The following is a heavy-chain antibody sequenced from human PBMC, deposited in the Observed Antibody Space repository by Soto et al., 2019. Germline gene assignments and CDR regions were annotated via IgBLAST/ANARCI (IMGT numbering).Heavy chain of an antibody. CDR3: AGFWQTYYYYGMDV. CDR1: GGSISSGGYY. Sequence: PSETLSLTCTVSGGSISSGGYYWSWIRQHPGKGLEWIGYIYYSGSTYYNPSLKSRVTISVDTSKNQFSLKLSSVTAADTAVYYCAGFWQTYYYYGMDVWGQGTTVTVSS. D-gene: IGHD3-3*01. CDR2: IYYSGST. V-gene: IGHV4-31*03. J-gene: IGHJ6*02.